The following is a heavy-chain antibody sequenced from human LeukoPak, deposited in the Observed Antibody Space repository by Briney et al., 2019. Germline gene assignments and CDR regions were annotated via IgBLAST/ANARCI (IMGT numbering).Heavy chain of an antibody. CDR1: GGSISSYY. CDR3: ARGLSGVCDVGLFDY. Sequence: PSETLSLTCTVSGGSISSYYWSWIRQPPGKGLEWIGYIYYSGSTNYNPSLKSRVTISVDTSKNQFSLKLSSVTAADTAVYYCARGLSGVCDVGLFDYWGQGTLVTVSS. D-gene: IGHD7-27*01. CDR2: IYYSGST. V-gene: IGHV4-59*01. J-gene: IGHJ4*02.